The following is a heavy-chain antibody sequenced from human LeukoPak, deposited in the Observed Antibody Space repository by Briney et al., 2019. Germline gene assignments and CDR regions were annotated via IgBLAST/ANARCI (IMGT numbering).Heavy chain of an antibody. CDR2: FFLKGST. Sequence: SETLSLTCTVSGYSITSAYYWGWIRQPPGKGLEWIGRFFLKGSTYYNPSLKSRVTISVDTSKNQFTLTLSSVTAAHTAVYYCARERSIVGATRAFDIWGQGTMVTVSS. J-gene: IGHJ3*02. V-gene: IGHV4-38-2*02. CDR1: GYSITSAYY. CDR3: ARERSIVGATRAFDI. D-gene: IGHD1-26*01.